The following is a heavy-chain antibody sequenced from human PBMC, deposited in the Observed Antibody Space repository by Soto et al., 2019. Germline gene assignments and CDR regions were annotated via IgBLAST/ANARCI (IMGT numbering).Heavy chain of an antibody. D-gene: IGHD6-13*01. J-gene: IGHJ4*02. CDR2: ISYDGSNK. V-gene: IGHV3-30*18. CDR3: AKDIVQYSSSSRAPDY. CDR1: GFTFSSYG. Sequence: QVQLVESGGGVVQPGRSLRLSCAASGFTFSSYGMHWVRQAPGKGLEWVAVISYDGSNKYYADSVKGRFTISRDNSKNTLYLQMNSLRAEDTAVYYCAKDIVQYSSSSRAPDYWGQGTLVTVSS.